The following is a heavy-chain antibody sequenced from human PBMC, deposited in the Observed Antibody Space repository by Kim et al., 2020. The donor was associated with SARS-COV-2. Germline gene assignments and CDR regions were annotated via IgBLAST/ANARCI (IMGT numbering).Heavy chain of an antibody. CDR2: ISYDGNNK. CDR3: GRVEGGAVAGPF. CDR1: GFTFNTFA. J-gene: IGHJ4*02. V-gene: IGHV3-30*04. D-gene: IGHD6-19*01. Sequence: GGSLRLSCAASGFTFNTFAMHWVRQAPGKGLEWVALISYDGNNKWYADSVKGRFTISRDSSKNTLYLQMNSLRSEDTAVYYCGRVEGGAVAGPFWGQGTLVTVSS.